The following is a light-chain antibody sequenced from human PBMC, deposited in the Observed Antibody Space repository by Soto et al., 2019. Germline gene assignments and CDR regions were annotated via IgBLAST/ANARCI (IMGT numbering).Light chain of an antibody. Sequence: DIHMTQSPSTLSASVVDRVTITCRASQSITNWLAWYQQKPGKAPKLLIYKASSLESGVPSRFSGSGSGTEFTLTISSLQPDDFATYYCQQYNSPPQAFGQGTKLEIK. CDR1: QSITNW. V-gene: IGKV1-5*03. CDR3: QQYNSPPQA. J-gene: IGKJ2*01. CDR2: KAS.